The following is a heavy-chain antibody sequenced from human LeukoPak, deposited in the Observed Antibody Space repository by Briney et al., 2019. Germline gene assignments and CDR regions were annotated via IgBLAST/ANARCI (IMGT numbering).Heavy chain of an antibody. Sequence: PSETLSLTCIVSGGSMSSYYWSWIRQPPGKGLEWNGYMYYSGSTNYNYNPSLKSRVTISVDTSKNQFSLKLSSVTAADTAVYYCARGGTMTTVPLWGQGTLVTVSS. D-gene: IGHD4-17*01. CDR3: ARGGTMTTVPL. CDR2: MYYSGST. V-gene: IGHV4-59*08. CDR1: GGSMSSYY. J-gene: IGHJ4*02.